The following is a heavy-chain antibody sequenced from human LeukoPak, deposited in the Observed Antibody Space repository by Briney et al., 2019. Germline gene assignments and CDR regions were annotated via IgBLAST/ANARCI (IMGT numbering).Heavy chain of an antibody. CDR2: IIPILGIA. CDR3: ARGGRYYYDSSGGFDY. Sequence: ASVKVSCKASGGTFSSYAISWVRQAPGQGLEWMGRIIPILGIANYAQKFQGRVTITADKSTSTAYMELSSLRSEDAAVYYCARGGRYYYDSSGGFDYWGQGTLVTVSS. V-gene: IGHV1-69*04. D-gene: IGHD3-22*01. CDR1: GGTFSSYA. J-gene: IGHJ4*02.